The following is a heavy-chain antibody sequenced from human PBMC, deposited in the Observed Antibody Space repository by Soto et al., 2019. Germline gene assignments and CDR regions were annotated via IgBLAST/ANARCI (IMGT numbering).Heavy chain of an antibody. CDR3: AREDSSGWSKHFDY. D-gene: IGHD6-19*01. CDR1: GFTFSSFA. J-gene: IGHJ4*02. Sequence: GGSLRLSCAASGFTFSSFAMHWVRQAPGKGLEWVAVISYDGSNKYYADSVKGRFTISRDNSKNTLYLQMNSLRAEDTAVYYCAREDSSGWSKHFDYWGQGTLVTVSS. CDR2: ISYDGSNK. V-gene: IGHV3-30-3*01.